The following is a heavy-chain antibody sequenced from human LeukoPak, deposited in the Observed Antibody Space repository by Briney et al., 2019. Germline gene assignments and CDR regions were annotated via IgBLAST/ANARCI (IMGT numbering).Heavy chain of an antibody. D-gene: IGHD3-10*01. Sequence: GGPLRLSCTASGFPFGDYSMIWVRQAPGKGRKGFGSIRGETYGGTTEYAASVKGRLILSRDDSKSIAYLQLSSLKTEDTAVYYCTREKIPGLFGVLFWGQGTLVTVSS. CDR3: TREKIPGLFGVLF. J-gene: IGHJ4*02. CDR2: IRGETYGGTT. V-gene: IGHV3-49*04. CDR1: GFPFGDYS.